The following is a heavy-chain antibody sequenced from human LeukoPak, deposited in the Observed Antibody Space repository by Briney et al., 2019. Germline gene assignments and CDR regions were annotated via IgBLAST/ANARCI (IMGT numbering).Heavy chain of an antibody. D-gene: IGHD4-23*01. J-gene: IGHJ3*02. CDR3: AREGHDYAGVFDI. CDR2: VWYDGSNR. V-gene: IGHV3-33*01. Sequence: GGSLRLSCVASGFTFRTYGMHWVRQAPGKGLEWVAVVWYDGSNRYCADSVKGRFTISRDNSKNTLYLQMNSPRAEDTAVYYCAREGHDYAGVFDIWGQGTMVTVSS. CDR1: GFTFRTYG.